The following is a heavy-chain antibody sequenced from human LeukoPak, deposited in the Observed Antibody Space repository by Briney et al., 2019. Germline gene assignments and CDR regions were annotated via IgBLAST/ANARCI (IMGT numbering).Heavy chain of an antibody. D-gene: IGHD2-15*01. Sequence: GGSLRLSCAASGFTVSSNYMTWVRQAPGKGLEWVSVIYSGGSTYYADSVRGRFTISRDNSKNTLYLQMNSLRAEDTAVYYCARGRDGGYFDYWGQGTLVTVSS. CDR1: GFTVSSNY. CDR2: IYSGGST. CDR3: ARGRDGGYFDY. V-gene: IGHV3-53*01. J-gene: IGHJ4*02.